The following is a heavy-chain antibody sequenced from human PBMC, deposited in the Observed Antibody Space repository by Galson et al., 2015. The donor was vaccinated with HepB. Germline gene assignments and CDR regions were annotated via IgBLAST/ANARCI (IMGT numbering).Heavy chain of an antibody. CDR3: ARARYNWNY. Sequence: PVKVSCKASGYTFTSYGISWVRQAPGQGLEWMGWISAYNRNTNYAPKLQGRVTMTTDTPTSTAYMELRSLRSDDTAVYYCARARYNWNYWGQGTLVTVSP. CDR2: ISAYNRNT. J-gene: IGHJ4*02. CDR1: GYTFTSYG. V-gene: IGHV1-18*01. D-gene: IGHD1-20*01.